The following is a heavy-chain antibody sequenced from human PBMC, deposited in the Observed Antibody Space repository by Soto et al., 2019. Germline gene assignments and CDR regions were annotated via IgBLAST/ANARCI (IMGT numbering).Heavy chain of an antibody. D-gene: IGHD6-6*01. J-gene: IGHJ4*02. CDR2: ISYDGSNK. CDR1: GFTFSSYG. Sequence: QVQLVESGGGVVQPGRSLRLSCAASGFTFSSYGMHWVRQAPGKGLEWVAVISYDGSNKYYADSVKGRFTISRDNSKNTLYLQMNSLTAEDTAVYYCAKESYSSSSPDFDYWGQGTLVTVSS. V-gene: IGHV3-30*18. CDR3: AKESYSSSSPDFDY.